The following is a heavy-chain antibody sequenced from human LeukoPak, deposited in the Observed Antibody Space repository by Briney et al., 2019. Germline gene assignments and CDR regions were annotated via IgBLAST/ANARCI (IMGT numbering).Heavy chain of an antibody. CDR2: INHSGST. Sequence: SETLSLTCAVYGGSFSGYYWSWIRQPPGKGLEWIGEINHSGSTNYNPSLKSRVTISVDTSKNQFSLKLSSVTAADTAMYYCARALKRSGYDYWGQGTLVTVSS. CDR3: ARALKRSGYDY. CDR1: GGSFSGYY. J-gene: IGHJ4*02. V-gene: IGHV4-34*01. D-gene: IGHD3-22*01.